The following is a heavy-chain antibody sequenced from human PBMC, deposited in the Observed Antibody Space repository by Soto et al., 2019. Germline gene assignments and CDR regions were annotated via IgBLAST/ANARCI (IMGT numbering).Heavy chain of an antibody. D-gene: IGHD3-9*01. CDR2: ISGGGTT. CDR3: AKDDRILRYFDWLPKAFDY. J-gene: IGHJ4*02. Sequence: PGGSLRLSWAASGFTFSPYAMSWVRQAPGKGLEWVSAISGGGTTSYADSVKGRFTISRDNSKDTLYLQMNSLRAEDTAVYYCAKDDRILRYFDWLPKAFDYWGQGTLVTVSS. V-gene: IGHV3-23*01. CDR1: GFTFSPYA.